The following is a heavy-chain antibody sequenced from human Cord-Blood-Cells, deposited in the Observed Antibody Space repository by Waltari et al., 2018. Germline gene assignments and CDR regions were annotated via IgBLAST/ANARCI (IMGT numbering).Heavy chain of an antibody. Sequence: QVQLQESGPGLVKPSETLSLTCTVSGGSISSYYWSWIRPPQGKGLEWIGYIYYRGSTNYNPSLKSRVTISVDTSKNQFSLKLSSVTAADTAVYYCARDRSGSYYAFDIWGQGTMVTVSS. V-gene: IGHV4-59*01. CDR3: ARDRSGSYYAFDI. J-gene: IGHJ3*02. D-gene: IGHD1-26*01. CDR2: IYYRGST. CDR1: GGSISSYY.